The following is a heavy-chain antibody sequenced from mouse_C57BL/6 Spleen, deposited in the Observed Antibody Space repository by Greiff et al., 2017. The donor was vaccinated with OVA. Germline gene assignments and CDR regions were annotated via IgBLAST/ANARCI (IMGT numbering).Heavy chain of an antibody. CDR3: ARDSSGHAWFAY. CDR2: INPNNGGT. J-gene: IGHJ3*01. CDR1: GYTFTDYY. Sequence: EVQLQQSGPELVKPGASVKLSCKASGYTFTDYYMNWVKQSHGQSLEWIGDINPNNGGTSYNQKFKGKATLTADKSSSTAYMELRSLTSEDSAVYYCARDSSGHAWFAYWGQGTLVTVSA. D-gene: IGHD3-2*02. V-gene: IGHV1-26*01.